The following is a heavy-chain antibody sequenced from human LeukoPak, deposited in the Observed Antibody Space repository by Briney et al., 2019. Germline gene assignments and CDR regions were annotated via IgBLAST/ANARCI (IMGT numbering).Heavy chain of an antibody. D-gene: IGHD3-10*01. CDR1: GGSISSSNW. Sequence: SETLSLTCAVSGGSISSSNWWSWVRQPPGKGLEWIGEIYYSGSTNHNPSLKSRVTISVDKSKNQFSLKLNSVTAADTAVYYCARGVGRGSSADWFDPWGQGTLVTVSS. CDR3: ARGVGRGSSADWFDP. J-gene: IGHJ5*02. V-gene: IGHV4-4*02. CDR2: IYYSGST.